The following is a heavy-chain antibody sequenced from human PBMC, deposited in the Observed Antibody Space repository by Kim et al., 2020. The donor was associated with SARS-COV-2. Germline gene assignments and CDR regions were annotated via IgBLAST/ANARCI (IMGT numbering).Heavy chain of an antibody. CDR3: ARVLLDYYDSSGDPGDY. CDR2: INPNSGGT. Sequence: ASVKVSCKASGYTFTGYYMHWVRQAPGQGLEWMGRINPNSGGTNYAQKFQGRVTMTRDTSISTAYMELSRLRSDDTAVYYCARVLLDYYDSSGDPGDYWGQGTLVTVSS. J-gene: IGHJ4*02. V-gene: IGHV1-2*06. CDR1: GYTFTGYY. D-gene: IGHD3-22*01.